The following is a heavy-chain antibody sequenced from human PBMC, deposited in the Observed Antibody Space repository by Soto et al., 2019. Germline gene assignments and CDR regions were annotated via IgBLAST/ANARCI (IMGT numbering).Heavy chain of an antibody. CDR1: GFTVSINY. V-gene: IGHV3-66*01. Sequence: EVQLVESGGGLVQPGGSLRLSCAASGFTVSINYMSWVRQAPGKGLEWVSVIYSGGSTYYADSVKGRFTISRDNSKNTLYLQMNSLRAEDTAVYYCARDQDRGYSYGSYYYYYMDVWGKGTTVTVSS. J-gene: IGHJ6*03. CDR3: ARDQDRGYSYGSYYYYYMDV. D-gene: IGHD5-18*01. CDR2: IYSGGST.